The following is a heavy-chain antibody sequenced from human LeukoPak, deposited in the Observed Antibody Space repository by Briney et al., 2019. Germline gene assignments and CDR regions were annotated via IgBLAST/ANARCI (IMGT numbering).Heavy chain of an antibody. Sequence: GASVKVSCKASGYTFTGYYLNWVRQAPGQGLEWMGWINPNSGGTNYAQKFQGRVTMTRDTSISTAYMELSSLTSEDTAVYYCATTLRNNPPWGQGTLVTVSS. V-gene: IGHV1-2*02. CDR1: GYTFTGYY. CDR2: INPNSGGT. CDR3: ATTLRNNPP. J-gene: IGHJ5*02. D-gene: IGHD1-14*01.